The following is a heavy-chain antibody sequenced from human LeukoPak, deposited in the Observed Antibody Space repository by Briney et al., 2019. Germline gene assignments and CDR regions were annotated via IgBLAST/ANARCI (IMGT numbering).Heavy chain of an antibody. CDR2: ISSSSSYI. Sequence: GGSLRLSCAASGFTFSSYSMNWVRQAPGKGLEWVSAISSSSSYIYYADSVKGRFTISRDNAKNSLYLQMNSLRAEDTAVYYCARDRGYYDSSGYLTWGQGTLVTVSS. CDR3: ARDRGYYDSSGYLT. D-gene: IGHD3-22*01. J-gene: IGHJ5*02. CDR1: GFTFSSYS. V-gene: IGHV3-21*01.